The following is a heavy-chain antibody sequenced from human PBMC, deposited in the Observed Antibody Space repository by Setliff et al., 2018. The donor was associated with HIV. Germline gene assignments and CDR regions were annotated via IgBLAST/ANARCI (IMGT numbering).Heavy chain of an antibody. CDR2: ISSSGTTI. J-gene: IGHJ4*02. V-gene: IGHV3-48*03. CDR3: AKPNYYDSSGSFDY. CDR1: GFTFSNYE. Sequence: GGSLRLSCAASGFTFSNYEMNWVRQAPGKGLEWVSYISSSGTTIYYADSVKGRFTISRDNAKNSLYLQMNSLRAEDTAVYYCAKPNYYDSSGSFDYWGQGTLVTVSS. D-gene: IGHD3-22*01.